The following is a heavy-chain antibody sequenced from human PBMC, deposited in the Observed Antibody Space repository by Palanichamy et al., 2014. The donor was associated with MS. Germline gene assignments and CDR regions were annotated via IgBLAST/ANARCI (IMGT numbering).Heavy chain of an antibody. J-gene: IGHJ5*02. D-gene: IGHD3-10*01. CDR1: G. Sequence: GMNWVRQAPGQGLEWVGWMNPHSGHKGFAQKFQGRVTLTRNTSTSTAYMELSSLRYEDTAVYYCARGVVTSMVRGIIVRFDPWGQGTLVTVSS. CDR2: MNPHSGHK. V-gene: IGHV1-8*01. CDR3: ARGVVTSMVRGIIVRFDP.